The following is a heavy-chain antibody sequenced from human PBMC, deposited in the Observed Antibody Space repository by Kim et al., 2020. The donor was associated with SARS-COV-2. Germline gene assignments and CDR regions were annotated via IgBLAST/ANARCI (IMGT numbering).Heavy chain of an antibody. CDR3: ARDRSTVTTADPNS. CDR2: IRSDGSTT. J-gene: IGHJ4*02. CDR1: GFTFSNYW. V-gene: IGHV3-74*01. D-gene: IGHD4-17*01. Sequence: GGSLRLSCAASGFTFSNYWMHWFRQAPRKGLEWVSSIRSDGSTTDYVDSVKGRFTIFRDNAKNTLTLQMNSVRVGDTAVYYCARDRSTVTTADPNSWGQGTLVTVSS.